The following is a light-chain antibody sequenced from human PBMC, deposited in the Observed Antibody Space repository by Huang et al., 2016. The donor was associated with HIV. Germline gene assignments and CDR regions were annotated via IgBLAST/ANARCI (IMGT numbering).Light chain of an antibody. CDR2: WAS. CDR3: QQYYHNPLT. Sequence: DIVMTQSPDSLAVSLGERATINCRSSQSLFFSSNKRSYLAWYQKKPGQPPKLLISWASARESGVPDRFSGSGSETHFTLTISSLQAEDVAVYYCQQYYHNPLTFGGGTKVEI. V-gene: IGKV4-1*01. CDR1: QSLFFSSNKRSY. J-gene: IGKJ4*01.